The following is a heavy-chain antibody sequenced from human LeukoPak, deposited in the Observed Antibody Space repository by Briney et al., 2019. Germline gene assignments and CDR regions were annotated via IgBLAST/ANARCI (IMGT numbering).Heavy chain of an antibody. CDR3: AQSTSMRYFFDL. CDR1: GFNFNRYA. V-gene: IGHV3-23*01. J-gene: IGHJ2*01. D-gene: IGHD2-8*01. Sequence: GSLRLSCAASGFNFNRYAVAWVRQAPGKGLEWVSSVSGSGGRTFFADSVKSRFTVSRDNSVFLQMNSLRVEDTALYYCAQSTSMRYFFDLWGRGTLVTVSS. CDR2: VSGSGGRT.